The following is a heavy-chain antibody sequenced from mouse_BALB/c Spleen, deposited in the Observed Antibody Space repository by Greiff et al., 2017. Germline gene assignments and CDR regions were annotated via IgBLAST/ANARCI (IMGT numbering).Heavy chain of an antibody. D-gene: IGHD2-3*01. Sequence: VQLQQSGPELVKPGASVKISCKASGYTFTDYNMHWVKQSHGKSLEWIGYIYPYNGGTGYNQKFKGKATLTADKSSSTAYMQLSSLTSENSAVYFCARGDDQAWFAYWGQGTLVTVSA. CDR1: GYTFTDYN. V-gene: IGHV1S29*02. J-gene: IGHJ3*01. CDR3: ARGDDQAWFAY. CDR2: IYPYNGGT.